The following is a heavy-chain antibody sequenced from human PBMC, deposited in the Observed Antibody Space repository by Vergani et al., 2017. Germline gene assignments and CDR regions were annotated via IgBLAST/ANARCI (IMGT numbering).Heavy chain of an antibody. CDR2: ISAYNGNT. J-gene: IGHJ6*03. D-gene: IGHD6-13*01. CDR1: GGTFSSYA. Sequence: QVQLVQSGAEVKKPGSSVKVSCKASGGTFSSYAISWVRQAPGQGLEWMGWISAYNGNTNYAQQLQGRVTMTTDTSTSTAYMELRSLRSDDTAVYYCARAAADYYYMDVWGKGTTVTVSS. CDR3: ARAAADYYYMDV. V-gene: IGHV1-18*01.